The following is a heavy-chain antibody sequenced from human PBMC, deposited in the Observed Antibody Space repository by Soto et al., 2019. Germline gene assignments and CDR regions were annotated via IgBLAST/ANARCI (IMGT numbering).Heavy chain of an antibody. Sequence: QVQLVESGGGVVQPGRSLRLSCAASGFTFSSYGMHWVRQAPGKGLEWVAVRWYDGSNNYYADSVKGRFTISRDNSKNPLYLQMNSLRAADTAVYYCARDLRRYNWNELGDYWGQGTLVTVSS. CDR3: ARDLRRYNWNELGDY. CDR1: GFTFSSYG. V-gene: IGHV3-33*01. D-gene: IGHD1-20*01. J-gene: IGHJ4*02. CDR2: RWYDGSNN.